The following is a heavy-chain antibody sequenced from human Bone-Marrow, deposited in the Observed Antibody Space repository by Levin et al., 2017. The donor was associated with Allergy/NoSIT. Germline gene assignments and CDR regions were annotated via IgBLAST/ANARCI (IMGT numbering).Heavy chain of an antibody. V-gene: IGHV6-1*01. CDR3: ARDLDAFDY. CDR1: GDSVSSNRAA. Sequence: SQTLSLTCAISGDSVSSNRAAWNWIRQSPSRGLEWLGRTYYRSRWFHDYAESVKSRLTINPDTTKNQFSLQLNAVTPDDTAVYYCARDLDAFDYWGQGTLVTVSS. J-gene: IGHJ4*02. D-gene: IGHD1-1*01. CDR2: TYYRSRWFH.